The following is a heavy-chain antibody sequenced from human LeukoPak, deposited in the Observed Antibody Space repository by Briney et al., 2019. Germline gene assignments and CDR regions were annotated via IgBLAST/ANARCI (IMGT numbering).Heavy chain of an antibody. CDR3: QYHTRVGATYGGVDY. Sequence: PGGSLRLSCAASGFTFSSYAMSWVRQAPGKGLEWVSYISSSGSTIYYADSVKGRFTISRDNAKNSLYLQMNSLRAEDTAVYYCQYHTRVGATYGGVDYWGQGTLVTVSS. CDR2: ISSSGSTI. V-gene: IGHV3-48*03. CDR1: GFTFSSYA. J-gene: IGHJ4*02. D-gene: IGHD1-26*01.